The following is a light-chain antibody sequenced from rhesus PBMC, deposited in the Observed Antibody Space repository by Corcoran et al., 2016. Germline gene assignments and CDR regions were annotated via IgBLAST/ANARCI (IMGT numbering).Light chain of an antibody. CDR2: YAS. Sequence: IQMTQSPSSLSASVGDTVTITCRASQGISNYLAWYQQKPGKAPKPLIYYASNLESGVPSRFSGSGSRTDFTLPISSLQPEDFATYYSQQHNNYTRTFGQVTKVGIK. CDR3: QQHNNYTRT. J-gene: IGKJ1*01. CDR1: QGISNY. V-gene: IGKV1S14*01.